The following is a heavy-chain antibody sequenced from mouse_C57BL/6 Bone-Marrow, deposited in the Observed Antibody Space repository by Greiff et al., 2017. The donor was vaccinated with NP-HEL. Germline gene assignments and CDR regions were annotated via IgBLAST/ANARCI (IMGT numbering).Heavy chain of an antibody. D-gene: IGHD1-1*01. CDR1: GYTFTSYG. J-gene: IGHJ4*01. CDR2: IYPRSGNT. V-gene: IGHV1-81*01. CDR3: ARTRDYDGSSYGYAMDY. Sequence: VQLQQSGAELARPGASVKLSCKASGYTFTSYGISWVKQRTGQGLEWIGEIYPRSGNTYYNEKFKGKATLTADKSSSTAYMELRSLTSEDSAVYFCARTRDYDGSSYGYAMDYWGQGTSVTVSS.